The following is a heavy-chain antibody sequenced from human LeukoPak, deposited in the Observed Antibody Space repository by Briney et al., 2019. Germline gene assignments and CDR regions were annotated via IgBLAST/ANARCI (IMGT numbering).Heavy chain of an antibody. Sequence: GGSLRLSHAASGFTFSSYAMIWARQAPGKGRECVSAISGSGGSTYYADSVKGRFTISRDSSKNTLYLQMNSLRAEDTAVYYCAKDATFSSGSYFYWGQGTLVTVSS. D-gene: IGHD3-10*01. J-gene: IGHJ4*02. V-gene: IGHV3-23*01. CDR3: AKDATFSSGSYFY. CDR1: GFTFSSYA. CDR2: ISGSGGST.